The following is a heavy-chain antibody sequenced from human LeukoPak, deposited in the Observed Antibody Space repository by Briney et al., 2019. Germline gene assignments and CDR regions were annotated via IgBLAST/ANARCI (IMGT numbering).Heavy chain of an antibody. D-gene: IGHD2-21*02. CDR2: ISYDGSNK. J-gene: IGHJ4*02. V-gene: IGHV3-30-3*01. CDR3: ARDLVVVTAILDY. Sequence: GGSLRLSCAASGFTFSSYAMHWVRQAPRKGREWVAVISYDGSNKYYADSVKGRFTISRDNSKNTLYLQMNSLRAEDTAVYYCARDLVVVTAILDYWGQGTLVTVSP. CDR1: GFTFSSYA.